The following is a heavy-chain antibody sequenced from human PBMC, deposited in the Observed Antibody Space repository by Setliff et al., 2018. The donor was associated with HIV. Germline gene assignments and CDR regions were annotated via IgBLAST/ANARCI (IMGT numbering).Heavy chain of an antibody. V-gene: IGHV4-61*01. J-gene: IGHJ4*02. D-gene: IGHD5-12*01. CDR2: IYYSGST. Sequence: KPSETLSLTCTVTGGSISTNNFYWSWIRQPPGKGLEWIGYIYYSGSTKYNPSLKSRVTISVDTSKNQFSLKLSSVTAADTAVYYCARACRSGYDYFHYFDYWGQGTLVTVSS. CDR3: ARACRSGYDYFHYFDY. CDR1: GGSISTNNFY.